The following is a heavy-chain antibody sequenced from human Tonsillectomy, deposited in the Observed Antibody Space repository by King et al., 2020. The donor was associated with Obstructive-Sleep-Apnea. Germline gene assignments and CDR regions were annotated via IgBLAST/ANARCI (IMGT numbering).Heavy chain of an antibody. V-gene: IGHV1-2*04. CDR2: INPNSGGT. CDR3: ARATGDSSIPFDY. J-gene: IGHJ4*02. Sequence: VQLVESGSEVKKPGASVKVSCKASGYAFTGYYMHWVRQAPGQGLEWLGWINPNSGGTKCAQNFQGWVTMTRDTSTHTAYMGLSRLGSDDTAVYYCARATGDSSIPFDYWGQGTLVTVSS. CDR1: GYAFTGYY. D-gene: IGHD3-22*01.